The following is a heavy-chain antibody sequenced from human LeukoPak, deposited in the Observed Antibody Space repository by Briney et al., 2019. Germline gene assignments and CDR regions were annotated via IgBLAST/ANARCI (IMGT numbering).Heavy chain of an antibody. D-gene: IGHD4-23*01. CDR2: IYYSGRT. J-gene: IGHJ4*02. CDR3: ARMTYGGNSGEDLDF. V-gene: IGHV4-59*01. Sequence: SETLSLTCTVSGGSISSYYWSWIRQPPGKGLEWIGYIYYSGRTNYNPSLESRVTISVDTSKNQFSLKLTSVTAADTAVYYCARMTYGGNSGEDLDFWGQGTLVTVSS. CDR1: GGSISSYY.